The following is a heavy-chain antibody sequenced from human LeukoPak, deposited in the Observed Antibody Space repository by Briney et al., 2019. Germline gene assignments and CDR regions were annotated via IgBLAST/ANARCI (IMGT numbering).Heavy chain of an antibody. Sequence: GGSLRLSCAASGFTFSSYAMSWVHQAPGKGLEWVSAISGSGGSTYYADSVKGRFTISRDNSKNTLYLQMNSLRAEDTAVYYCAKPPYSSGWYGWGYWGQGTLVTVSS. V-gene: IGHV3-23*01. CDR1: GFTFSSYA. CDR3: AKPPYSSGWYGWGY. CDR2: ISGSGGST. J-gene: IGHJ4*02. D-gene: IGHD6-19*01.